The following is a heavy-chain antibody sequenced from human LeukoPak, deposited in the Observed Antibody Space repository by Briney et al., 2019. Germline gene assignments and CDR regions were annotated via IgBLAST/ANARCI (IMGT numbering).Heavy chain of an antibody. Sequence: GGSLRLSCEASGSTFDNYAMSWVRQAPGKGLEWVSTIGISAGSTYYADAVKGRFTISRDNSKKTVFLRMNSLRVEDTAVYYFAKNPWENKIGDAFCFWGQGTKVAVSS. V-gene: IGHV3-23*01. CDR1: GSTFDNYA. D-gene: IGHD1-26*01. CDR3: AKNPWENKIGDAFCF. CDR2: IGISAGST. J-gene: IGHJ3*01.